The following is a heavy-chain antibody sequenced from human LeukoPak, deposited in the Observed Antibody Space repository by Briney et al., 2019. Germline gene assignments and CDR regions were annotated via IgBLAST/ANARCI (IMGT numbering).Heavy chain of an antibody. J-gene: IGHJ4*02. D-gene: IGHD3-22*01. CDR1: GFTFSSYS. CDR3: ARDTDYYDSSGYLN. V-gene: IGHV3-21*01. Sequence: GGSLRLSCAASGFTFSSYSMNWVRQAPGKGLEWVSSISSSSSYIYYADSVKGRFTISRDNAKNSLYLQMNSLRAEDTAVYYCARDTDYYDSSGYLNWGQGTLVTVSS. CDR2: ISSSSSYI.